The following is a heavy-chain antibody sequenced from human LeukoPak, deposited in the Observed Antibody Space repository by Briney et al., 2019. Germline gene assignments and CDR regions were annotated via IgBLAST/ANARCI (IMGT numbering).Heavy chain of an antibody. D-gene: IGHD3-3*01. CDR3: ARLPALNYDFWSGQGDY. V-gene: IGHV4-34*01. CDR2: INHSGST. CDR1: GGSFSGYY. J-gene: IGHJ4*02. Sequence: SETLSLTCAVYGGSFSGYYWSWIRQPPGKGLEWIGEINHSGSTNYNPSLKSRVTISVDTSKNQFSLKRSSVTAADTAVYYCARLPALNYDFWSGQGDYWGQGTLVTVSS.